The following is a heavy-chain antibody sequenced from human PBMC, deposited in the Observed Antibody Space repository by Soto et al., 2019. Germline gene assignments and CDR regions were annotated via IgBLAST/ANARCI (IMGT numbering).Heavy chain of an antibody. CDR3: ARPGGVGAPFDY. J-gene: IGHJ4*02. CDR2: IIPIFGTA. D-gene: IGHD1-26*01. Sequence: QVQLVQSGAEVKKPGSSVKVSCKASGGTFSSYAISWVRQAPGQGLEWMGGIIPIFGTANYAQKFQGRVTITADEPTGQAYMGLSGLRSEDTAVYYCARPGGVGAPFDYWGQGTLVTVSS. CDR1: GGTFSSYA. V-gene: IGHV1-69*01.